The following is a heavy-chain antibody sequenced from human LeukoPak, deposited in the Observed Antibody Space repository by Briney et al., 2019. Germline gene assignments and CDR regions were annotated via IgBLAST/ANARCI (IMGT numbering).Heavy chain of an antibody. D-gene: IGHD2-21*02. J-gene: IGHJ4*02. CDR2: ISAYNGNT. Sequence: ASVKVSCKASGYTFTSYGISWVRQAPGQGLEWMGWISAYNGNTNYAQKLQGRVTMTTDTSTSTAYMELRSLRSDDTAVYYCARDKAVTARRNYFDYWGQGTLVTVSS. V-gene: IGHV1-18*01. CDR1: GYTFTSYG. CDR3: ARDKAVTARRNYFDY.